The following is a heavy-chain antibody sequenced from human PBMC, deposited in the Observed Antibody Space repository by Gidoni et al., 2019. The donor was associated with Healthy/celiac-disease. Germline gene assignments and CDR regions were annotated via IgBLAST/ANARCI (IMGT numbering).Heavy chain of an antibody. Sequence: EVQLVESGGGLVQPGGSLRLSCAASGFTFSNAWMNWVRQAPGKGLEWVGRIKSKTDGGTTDYAAPVKGRFTISRDDSKNTLYLQMNSLKTEDTAVYYCTTLGYCSSTSCYKGGWFDPWGQGTLVTVSS. CDR2: IKSKTDGGTT. D-gene: IGHD2-2*02. V-gene: IGHV3-15*07. CDR3: TTLGYCSSTSCYKGGWFDP. J-gene: IGHJ5*02. CDR1: GFTFSNAW.